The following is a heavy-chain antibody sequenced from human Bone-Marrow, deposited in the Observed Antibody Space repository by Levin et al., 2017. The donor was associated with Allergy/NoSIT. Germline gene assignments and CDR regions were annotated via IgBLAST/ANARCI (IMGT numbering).Heavy chain of an antibody. Sequence: SLPTPRVAVAWVRQPPGKALEWVALIYWDDDKRYSPSLMSRLNLVKDTSNNRVVLTMTGVEPSDAGTYYCAHSPDWGSDVYFDFWGQGALVTVSS. CDR2: IYWDDDK. CDR1: SLPTPRVA. V-gene: IGHV2-5*02. D-gene: IGHD3-16*01. CDR3: AHSPDWGSDVYFDF. J-gene: IGHJ4*02.